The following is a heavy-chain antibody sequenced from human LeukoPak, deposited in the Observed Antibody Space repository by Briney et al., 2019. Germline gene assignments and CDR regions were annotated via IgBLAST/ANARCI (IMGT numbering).Heavy chain of an antibody. V-gene: IGHV1-2*02. J-gene: IGHJ4*02. CDR3: ARDPYGSGSYYDDY. D-gene: IGHD3-10*01. CDR1: GYTFTGYY. CDR2: INPNSGGT. Sequence: GASVKVSCKASGYTFTGYYMHWVRQAPGQGLEWMGWINPNSGGTNYAQKFQGRVTMTRDTSISTAYMELSRLRSGDTAVYYCARDPYGSGSYYDDYWGQGTLVTVSS.